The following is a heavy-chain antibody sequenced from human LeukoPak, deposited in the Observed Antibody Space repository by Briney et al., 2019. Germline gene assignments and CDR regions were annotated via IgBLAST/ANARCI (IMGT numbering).Heavy chain of an antibody. D-gene: IGHD2/OR15-2a*01. CDR3: ARSGLSRFGF. CDR2: ISGSGGST. V-gene: IGHV3-23*01. Sequence: GALRLSCAASGFTFSSYAMSWVRQAPGKGLEWVSAISGSGGSTYYADSVKGRFTISRDNSRNTLYLQMNSLRAEDTAVYYCARSGLSRFGFWGQGTLVTVSS. J-gene: IGHJ4*02. CDR1: GFTFSSYA.